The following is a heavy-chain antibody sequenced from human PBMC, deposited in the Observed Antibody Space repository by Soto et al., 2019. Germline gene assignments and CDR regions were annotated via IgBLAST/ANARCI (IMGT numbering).Heavy chain of an antibody. CDR2: IWYDGSNK. CDR1: GFTFSSYG. J-gene: IGHJ4*02. Sequence: QVQLVESGGGVVQPGRSLTLSCAASGFTFSSYGMHWVRQAPGKGLEWVAVIWYDGSNKYYADSVKGRFTISRDNSKNTLFLQMNSLRAEDTAVYYRARDRYSSGWYDLDYWGQGTLVTVSS. V-gene: IGHV3-33*01. CDR3: ARDRYSSGWYDLDY. D-gene: IGHD6-19*01.